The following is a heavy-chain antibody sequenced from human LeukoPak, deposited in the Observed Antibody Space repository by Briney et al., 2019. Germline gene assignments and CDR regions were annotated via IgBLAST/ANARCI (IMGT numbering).Heavy chain of an antibody. V-gene: IGHV3-7*01. CDR1: GFTFSSYW. CDR3: AKDRSTIFGWFDP. D-gene: IGHD3-3*01. J-gene: IGHJ5*02. CDR2: IKQDGSEK. Sequence: GGSLRLSRAASGFTFSSYWMSWVRQAPGKGLEWVANIKQDGSEKYYVDSVKGRFTISRDNAKNSLYLQMNSLRAEDTAVYYCAKDRSTIFGWFDPWGQGTLVTVSS.